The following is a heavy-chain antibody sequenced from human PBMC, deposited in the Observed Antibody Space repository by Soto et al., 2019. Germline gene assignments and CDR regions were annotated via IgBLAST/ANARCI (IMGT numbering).Heavy chain of an antibody. Sequence: GASVKVSCKASGGTFSSYAIIWVRQAPGQGLEWMGGIIPIFGTANYAQKFQGRVTITADESTSTAYMELSSLRSEDTAVYYCARAVDIVATTIDYWGQGTLVTVSS. J-gene: IGHJ4*02. CDR1: GGTFSSYA. V-gene: IGHV1-69*13. CDR2: IIPIFGTA. CDR3: ARAVDIVATTIDY. D-gene: IGHD5-12*01.